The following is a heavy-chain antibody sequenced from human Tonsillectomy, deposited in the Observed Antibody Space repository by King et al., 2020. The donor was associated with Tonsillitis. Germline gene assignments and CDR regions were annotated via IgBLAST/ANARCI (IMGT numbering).Heavy chain of an antibody. CDR3: AGRPRGGDWYFDL. D-gene: IGHD3-16*01. J-gene: IGHJ2*01. Sequence: QLQESGPGLVKPSETLSLTCSVSGGSISSSSYYWGWIRQPPGKGLEWIGSIYYSGNTYYNPSLKSRVTISVDTSENQFSLKLSSVTAADTAVYYCAGRPRGGDWYFDLWGRGTLVTVSS. CDR2: IYYSGNT. CDR1: GGSISSSSYY. V-gene: IGHV4-39*07.